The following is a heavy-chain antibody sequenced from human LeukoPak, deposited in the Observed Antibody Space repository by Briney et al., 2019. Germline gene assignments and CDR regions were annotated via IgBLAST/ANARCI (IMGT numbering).Heavy chain of an antibody. CDR1: GITVRSNY. J-gene: IGHJ4*02. D-gene: IGHD3-22*01. V-gene: IGHV3-66*01. CDR3: ARGTLIVGYFDY. Sequence: GGSLRLSCAASGITVRSNYMNWVRQTPGKGLEWVSVIYSGDRAYYADSVKDRFTISRDNSKNTLYLQMESLRAEDTAVYFCARGTLIVGYFDYWGQGTLVTVSS. CDR2: IYSGDRA.